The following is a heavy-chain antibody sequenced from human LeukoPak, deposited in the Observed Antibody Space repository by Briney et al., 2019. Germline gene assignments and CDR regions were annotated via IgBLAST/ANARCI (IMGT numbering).Heavy chain of an antibody. J-gene: IGHJ4*02. CDR1: GFSFSTYS. CDR2: ISSSGSYI. D-gene: IGHD3-10*01. Sequence: GGSLRLSCAASGFSFSTYSMNWVRQAPGKGLEWVSSISSSGSYIYYAVSVKGRFTISRDNANNSLYLQMNSLRAEDTAVYYCARVGFREYYFDYWGQGTLVTVSS. V-gene: IGHV3-21*01. CDR3: ARVGFREYYFDY.